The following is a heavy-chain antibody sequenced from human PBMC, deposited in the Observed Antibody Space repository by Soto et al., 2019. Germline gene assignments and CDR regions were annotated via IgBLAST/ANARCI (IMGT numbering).Heavy chain of an antibody. CDR2: ISGSGGST. Sequence: ESVGGLVQPGGSLRLSCAASGFTFSSYAMSWVRQAPGKGLEWVSAISGSGGSTYYADSVKGRFTISRDNSKNTLYLQMNSLRAEDTAVYYCAKVSRDIVVVPAAGDYWGQGTLVTVSS. V-gene: IGHV3-23*01. CDR3: AKVSRDIVVVPAAGDY. J-gene: IGHJ4*02. D-gene: IGHD2-2*01. CDR1: GFTFSSYA.